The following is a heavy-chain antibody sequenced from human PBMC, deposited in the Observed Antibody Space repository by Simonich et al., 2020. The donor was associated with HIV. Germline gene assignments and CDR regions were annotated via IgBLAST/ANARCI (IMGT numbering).Heavy chain of an antibody. CDR3: ARGFYQRLYYFDY. CDR1: GGSFSGYY. J-gene: IGHJ4*02. D-gene: IGHD2-2*01. V-gene: IGHV4-34*01. CDR2: INHSGST. Sequence: QVQLQQWGAGLLKPSETLSLTCAVYGGSFSGYYWSWIRQPPGKGREWIGEINHSGSTNYNPSLKSRVTISVDTSKNHFSLKLSSVTAADTAVYYCARGFYQRLYYFDYWGQGTLVTVSS.